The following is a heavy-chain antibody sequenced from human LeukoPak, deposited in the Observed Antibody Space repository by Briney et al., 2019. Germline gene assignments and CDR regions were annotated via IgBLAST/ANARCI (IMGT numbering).Heavy chain of an antibody. CDR2: IYYSGST. CDR1: GGSISSYY. CDR3: AREGTAGTAFDI. Sequence: KTSETLSLTCTVSGGSISSYYWSWIRQPPGKGLEWIGYIYYSGSTNYDPSLKSRVTISVDTSKNQFSLKLNSVTAADTAVYYCAREGTAGTAFDIWGQGTMVTVSP. J-gene: IGHJ3*02. V-gene: IGHV4-59*01. D-gene: IGHD6-13*01.